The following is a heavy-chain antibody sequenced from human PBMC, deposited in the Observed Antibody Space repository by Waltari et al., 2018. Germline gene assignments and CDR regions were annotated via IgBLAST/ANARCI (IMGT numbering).Heavy chain of an antibody. Sequence: EVQLVESGGGLIQPGGSLRLSCAASGFTVSSNYMNWVRQAPGKGLEWVSVIYSGGSTYYADSVKGRFTISRDNSKNTLYLQMNSLRAEDTAVYYCARDKYYYGSGISYYYGMDVWGQGTTVTVSS. CDR2: IYSGGST. D-gene: IGHD3-10*01. CDR1: GFTVSSNY. CDR3: ARDKYYYGSGISYYYGMDV. J-gene: IGHJ6*02. V-gene: IGHV3-53*01.